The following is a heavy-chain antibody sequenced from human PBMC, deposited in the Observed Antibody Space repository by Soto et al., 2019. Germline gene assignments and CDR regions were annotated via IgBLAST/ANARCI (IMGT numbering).Heavy chain of an antibody. J-gene: IGHJ4*02. Sequence: QVQLVQSGAEVKKPGSLVKVSCKASGVTFSSYAISWVRQAPGQGLEWMGGIIPIFGTANYAQKFQGRVTITADESTSTAYMELSSLRSEDTAVYYCAQSRFLEYIHFDCWGQGTLVTVSS. CDR1: GVTFSSYA. D-gene: IGHD3-3*01. CDR3: AQSRFLEYIHFDC. V-gene: IGHV1-69*01. CDR2: IIPIFGTA.